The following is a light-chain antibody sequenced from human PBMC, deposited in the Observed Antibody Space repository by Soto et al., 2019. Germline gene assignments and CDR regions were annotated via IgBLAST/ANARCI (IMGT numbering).Light chain of an antibody. J-gene: IGKJ1*01. V-gene: IGKV3-15*01. CDR1: QSVSSN. CDR2: GAS. CDR3: QNYNSYSEE. Sequence: EIVLTQSPATLSVSPVESAPLPCRASQSVSSNLAWYQQKPGQAPRLLIYGASTRATGIPARFSGSGSGTEFTLTISSLQSEDFAVYYCQNYNSYSEEFGQGTTGDIK.